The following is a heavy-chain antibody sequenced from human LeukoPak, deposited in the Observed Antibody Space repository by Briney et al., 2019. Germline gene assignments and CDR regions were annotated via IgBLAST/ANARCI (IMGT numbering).Heavy chain of an antibody. D-gene: IGHD3-3*01. CDR1: VGSISSYY. CDR2: IYTSGST. V-gene: IGHV4-4*07. CDR3: ARSLWSGYYSNWFDP. Sequence: SETLSLTCTVSVGSISSYYWSWIRQPAGKGLEWIGRIYTSGSTNYNPSLKSRVTMSVDTSKNQFSLKLSSVTAADTAVYYCARSLWSGYYSNWFDPWGQGTLVTVSS. J-gene: IGHJ5*02.